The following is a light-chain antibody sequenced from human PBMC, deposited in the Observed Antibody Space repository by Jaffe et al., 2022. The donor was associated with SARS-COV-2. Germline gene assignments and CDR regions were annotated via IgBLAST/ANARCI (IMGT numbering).Light chain of an antibody. V-gene: IGLV3-1*01. Sequence: SYELTQPPSVSVSPGQTASIICSGDKLGDKYTSWYQQKPGQSPILVIFQDTKRPSGIPARFSGSSSGNTATLTISGAQTIDEADYYCQAWDTSKGVFGGGTKLTVL. J-gene: IGLJ3*02. CDR2: QDT. CDR1: KLGDKY. CDR3: QAWDTSKGV.